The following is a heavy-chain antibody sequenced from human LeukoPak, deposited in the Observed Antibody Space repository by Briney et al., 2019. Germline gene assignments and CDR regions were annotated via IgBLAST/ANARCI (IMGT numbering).Heavy chain of an antibody. CDR1: GFTFSSYA. CDR2: ISYDGSNK. J-gene: IGHJ4*02. D-gene: IGHD6-13*01. V-gene: IGHV3-30-3*01. CDR3: AREGPCSSSWPGIDY. Sequence: SGGSLRLSCAASGFTFSSYAMHWVRQAPGKGLEWVAVISYDGSNKYYADSVKGRFTISRDNSKNTLYLQMNSLRAEDTAVYYCAREGPCSSSWPGIDYWGQGTLVTVSS.